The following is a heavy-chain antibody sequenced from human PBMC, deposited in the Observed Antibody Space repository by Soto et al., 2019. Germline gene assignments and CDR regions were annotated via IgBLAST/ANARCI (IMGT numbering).Heavy chain of an antibody. D-gene: IGHD2-2*01. Sequence: SETLSLTCTVAGVSISSSSYYLGWIRQPPGKGLEWIGSIYYSGSTYYNPSLKSRVTISVDTSKNQFSLKLSSVTAADTAMYYCARLLRGGTSGYYYYYMDVWGKGTTVTVSS. CDR3: ARLLRGGTSGYYYYYMDV. J-gene: IGHJ6*03. CDR1: GVSISSSSYY. V-gene: IGHV4-39*01. CDR2: IYYSGST.